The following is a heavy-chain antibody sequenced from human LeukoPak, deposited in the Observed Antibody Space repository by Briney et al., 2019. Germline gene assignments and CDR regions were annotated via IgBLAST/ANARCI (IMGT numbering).Heavy chain of an antibody. V-gene: IGHV4-59*02. J-gene: IGHJ4*02. CDR3: ARGRRGYCSGGSCYLFDY. CDR1: GGSVSDYY. CDR2: IYHTGST. D-gene: IGHD2-15*01. Sequence: PSETLSLTCTISGGSVSDYYWSWIRQSPGEGLEWIGYIYHTGSTSYSPSLKSRVTISADTSQNQFSLKLSSVTAADTAVYYCARGRRGYCSGGSCYLFDYWGQGTLVTVSS.